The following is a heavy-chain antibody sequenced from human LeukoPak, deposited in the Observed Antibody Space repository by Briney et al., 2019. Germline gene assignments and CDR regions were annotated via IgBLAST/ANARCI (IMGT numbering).Heavy chain of an antibody. CDR1: GGSISSSSYY. Sequence: SETLSLTCTVSGGSISSSSYYWGWIRQPPGKGLEWIGHIYYSGSTYFNPSLKSRVTISVDTSENQFSLKLRSMAAADTAVYYCARYRQSPSDAFDIWGQGTMVTVSS. CDR2: IYYSGST. V-gene: IGHV4-39*01. CDR3: ARYRQSPSDAFDI. J-gene: IGHJ3*02. D-gene: IGHD3-16*02.